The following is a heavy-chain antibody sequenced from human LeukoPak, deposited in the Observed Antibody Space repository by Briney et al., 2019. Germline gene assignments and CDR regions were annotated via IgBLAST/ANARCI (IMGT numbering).Heavy chain of an antibody. Sequence: GGSLRLSCAASGFTFSSYWMHWVRQAPGKGLVWVSRINSDGSSTSYADSVKGRFTISRDNAKNTLYLQMNSLRAEDTAVYYCAREGVYSPFDPWGQGTPVTVSS. J-gene: IGHJ5*02. CDR1: GFTFSSYW. D-gene: IGHD6-13*01. CDR2: INSDGSST. CDR3: AREGVYSPFDP. V-gene: IGHV3-74*01.